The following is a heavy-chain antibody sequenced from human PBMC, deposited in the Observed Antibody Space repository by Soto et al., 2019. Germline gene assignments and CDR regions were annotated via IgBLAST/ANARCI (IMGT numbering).Heavy chain of an antibody. J-gene: IGHJ6*02. CDR2: ISYDGSNK. D-gene: IGHD1-1*01. CDR3: ARDRLRYNWNDFPYYYGMDV. CDR1: GFTFSSYA. Sequence: QVQLVESGGGVVQPGRSLRLSCAASGFTFSSYARHWVRQAPGKGLEWVAVISYDGSNKYYADSVKGRFTISRDNSKNTLYLQMNSLRAEDTAVYYCARDRLRYNWNDFPYYYGMDVWGQGTTVTVSS. V-gene: IGHV3-30-3*01.